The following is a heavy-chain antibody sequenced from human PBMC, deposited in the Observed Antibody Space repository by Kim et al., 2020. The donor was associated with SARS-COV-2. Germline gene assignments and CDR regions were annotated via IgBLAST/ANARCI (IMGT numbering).Heavy chain of an antibody. V-gene: IGHV3-23*01. J-gene: IGHJ4*02. CDR3: AKAVVATMRYSSSEGYFDN. CDR2: ISGSGGGT. Sequence: GGSLRLSCEASGFIFSSYAMSWVRQAPGKGLEWVSTISGSGGGTYYADSVKGRFTISRDNSKNTLYLQMNSLRAEDTAVYYCAKAVVATMRYSSSEGYFDNWGQGTLVTVSS. D-gene: IGHD5-12*01. CDR1: GFIFSSYA.